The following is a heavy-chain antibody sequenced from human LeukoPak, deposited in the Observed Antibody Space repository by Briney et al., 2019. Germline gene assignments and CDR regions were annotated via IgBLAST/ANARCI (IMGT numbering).Heavy chain of an antibody. Sequence: GRALRLSCAAFEFTLDDFAMHWVRQAPGKGLEWVSGISWNSGSIGYADSVKGRFTISRDNAKNSLFLQMDSLRPEDTAFYYCAKGALAGAFYWYFDLWGRGTLVTVSS. CDR2: ISWNSGSI. D-gene: IGHD6-19*01. CDR1: EFTLDDFA. CDR3: AKGALAGAFYWYFDL. V-gene: IGHV3-9*01. J-gene: IGHJ2*01.